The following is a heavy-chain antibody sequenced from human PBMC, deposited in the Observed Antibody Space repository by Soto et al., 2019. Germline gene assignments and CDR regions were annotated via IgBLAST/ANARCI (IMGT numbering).Heavy chain of an antibody. CDR2: ISGYNGNT. J-gene: IGHJ6*02. V-gene: IGHV1-18*01. CDR1: GYTFTNYG. CDR3: AREGQAPYYYYGMDV. Sequence: QVQLVRSGAEVKKPGASVTVSCKASGYTFTNYGFSWVRQAPGQGLEWMGWISGYNGNTKYAEKFQNRVTMTTDTSTNTAHMELRSLRSDDTAVYYCAREGQAPYYYYGMDVWGQGTAVTVSS.